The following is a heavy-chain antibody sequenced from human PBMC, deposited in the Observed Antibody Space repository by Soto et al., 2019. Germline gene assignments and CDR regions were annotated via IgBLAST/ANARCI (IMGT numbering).Heavy chain of an antibody. Sequence: QVQLVQSGAEVKKPGSSVKVSCKASGGTFSSYAISWVRQAPGQGLEWMGWIIHIFGTANYAQKFQGRVTITADESTSTAYMEMSSLRSEDTAVYYCARGNLLKYDDSSGLYYYGMDVWGQGTTVTVSS. CDR1: GGTFSSYA. J-gene: IGHJ6*02. CDR2: IIHIFGTA. CDR3: ARGNLLKYDDSSGLYYYGMDV. V-gene: IGHV1-69*01. D-gene: IGHD3-22*01.